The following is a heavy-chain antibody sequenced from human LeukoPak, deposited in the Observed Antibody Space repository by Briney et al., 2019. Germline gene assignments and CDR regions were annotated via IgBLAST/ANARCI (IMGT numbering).Heavy chain of an antibody. CDR3: ARDLGQYYDTSDNWFDP. CDR2: IYSGGST. D-gene: IGHD3-22*01. CDR1: GFTVSSNY. V-gene: IGHV3-53*01. Sequence: GGSLRLSCAASGFTVSSNYMSWVRQAPGKGLEWVSIIYSGGSTFYADSVKGRFTISRDNAKNTLNLQMNSLRAEDTAVYYCARDLGQYYDTSDNWFDPWGQGTLVTVSS. J-gene: IGHJ5*02.